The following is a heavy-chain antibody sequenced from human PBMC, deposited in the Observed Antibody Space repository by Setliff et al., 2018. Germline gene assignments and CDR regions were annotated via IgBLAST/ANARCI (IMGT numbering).Heavy chain of an antibody. J-gene: IGHJ4*02. CDR1: GYTFTSYG. CDR2: ISAYNGNT. Sequence: ASVKVSCKASGYTFTSYGISWVRQAPGQGLEWMGWISAYNGNTNYAQKLQGRVTMTTDTSTSTAYMELRSLRSDDTAVYYCARDLVGYCSGGSYYDWDYWGQGTLVTVSS. CDR3: ARDLVGYCSGGSYYDWDY. D-gene: IGHD2-15*01. V-gene: IGHV1-18*01.